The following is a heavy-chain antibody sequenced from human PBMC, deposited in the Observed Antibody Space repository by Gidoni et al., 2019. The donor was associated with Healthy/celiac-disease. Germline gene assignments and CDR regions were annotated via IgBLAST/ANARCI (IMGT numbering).Heavy chain of an antibody. CDR3: ARGEEHLHYDFYY. J-gene: IGHJ4*02. Sequence: QVQLVQSGAEVKKPGSSVKVCCKASGGTFSSYAISWVRQAPRQGLEWMGRIIPILGIANYAQKFQGRVTITADKSTSTAYMELSSLRSEDTAVYYCARGEEHLHYDFYYWGQGTLVTVSS. CDR1: GGTFSSYA. V-gene: IGHV1-69*04. D-gene: IGHD3-3*01. CDR2: IIPILGIA.